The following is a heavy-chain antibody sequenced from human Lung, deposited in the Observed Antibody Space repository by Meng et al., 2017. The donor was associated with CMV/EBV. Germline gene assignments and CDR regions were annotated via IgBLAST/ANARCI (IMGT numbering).Heavy chain of an antibody. Sequence: SCAASGFTFSSYAMHWVRQAPGKGLEWVAVISYDGSNKYYADSVKGRFTISRDNSKNTLYLQMNSLRAEDTAVYYCARDPLSSRYYDFWSGYGGYYYYGMDVWXQGTXVNVSS. CDR1: GFTFSSYA. D-gene: IGHD3-3*01. J-gene: IGHJ6*01. V-gene: IGHV3-30-3*01. CDR2: ISYDGSNK. CDR3: ARDPLSSRYYDFWSGYGGYYYYGMDV.